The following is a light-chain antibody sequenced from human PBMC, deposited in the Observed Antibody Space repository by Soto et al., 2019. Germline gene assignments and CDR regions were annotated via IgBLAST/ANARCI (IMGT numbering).Light chain of an antibody. Sequence: DIQMTQSPSSLSASVGDRVTITCQASQDIRNFLNWYQQKPGKAPKLLIYDASNLETGVPSRFSGSGSGTDFTFTISSLQPEDIEAYYCHQYDILPTFGQGTKLEIK. CDR2: DAS. V-gene: IGKV1-33*01. CDR3: HQYDILPT. CDR1: QDIRNF. J-gene: IGKJ2*01.